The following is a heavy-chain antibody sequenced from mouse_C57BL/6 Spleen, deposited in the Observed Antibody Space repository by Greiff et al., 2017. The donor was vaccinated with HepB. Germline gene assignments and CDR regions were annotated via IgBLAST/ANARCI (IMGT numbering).Heavy chain of an antibody. Sequence: EVKVEESGGGLVQPGGSMKLSCVASGFTFSNYWMNWVRQSPEKGLEWVAQIRLKSDNYATDYAESVKGRFTISRDDSKSSVYLQMNNLRAEDTGIYYCTAGFAYWGQGTLVTVSA. CDR1: GFTFSNYW. J-gene: IGHJ3*01. CDR2: IRLKSDNYAT. CDR3: TAGFAY. V-gene: IGHV6-3*01.